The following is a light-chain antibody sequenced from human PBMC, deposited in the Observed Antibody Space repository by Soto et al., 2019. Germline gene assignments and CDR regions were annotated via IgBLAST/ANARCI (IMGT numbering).Light chain of an antibody. J-gene: IGLJ1*01. CDR3: GSRDNRLSSYV. CDR2: DNV. Sequence: QSVLTQPPSVSATPGQKVTISCSGSGSNLGRNYVSWYQQLPGTAPKLLIYDNVYRFSGIPDRFSGSKSGTSATLGITGLQTGDEGDYYCGSRDNRLSSYVFGTGTKVTVL. V-gene: IGLV1-51*01. CDR1: GSNLGRNY.